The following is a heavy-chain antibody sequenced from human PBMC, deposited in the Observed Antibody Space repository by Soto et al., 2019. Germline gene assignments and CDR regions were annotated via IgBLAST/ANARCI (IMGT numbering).Heavy chain of an antibody. CDR3: ARDWGPYWFDS. Sequence: SETLSLTCTVSGGSLNNFYWAWIRQSPGTGLEWIAYIHYTGKTNYNDSLKSRVTISQDTSSNQFSLTMNSVSASDTAVYYCARDWGPYWFDSWGQGILVTVSS. J-gene: IGHJ5*01. D-gene: IGHD3-16*01. CDR1: GGSLNNFY. CDR2: IHYTGKT. V-gene: IGHV4-59*12.